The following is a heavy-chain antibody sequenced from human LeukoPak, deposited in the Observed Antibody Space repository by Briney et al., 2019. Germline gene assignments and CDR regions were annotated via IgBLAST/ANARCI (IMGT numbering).Heavy chain of an antibody. V-gene: IGHV3-48*02. CDR2: ISKTSNTR. J-gene: IGHJ4*02. CDR1: GFTFSSHG. CDR3: ARVRYFDWLGPFDY. Sequence: PGGSLRLSCAASGFTFSSHGMNWVRQTPGKGLEWVSYISKTSNTRDYADSVKGRFTISRDNDKNSLSLQMNSLRDEDTAVYYCARVRYFDWLGPFDYWGQGTLVTVSS. D-gene: IGHD3-9*01.